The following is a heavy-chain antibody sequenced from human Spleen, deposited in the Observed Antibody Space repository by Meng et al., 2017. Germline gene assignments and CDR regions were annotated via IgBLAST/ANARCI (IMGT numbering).Heavy chain of an antibody. V-gene: IGHV1-46*01. CDR3: ARDCNIGTRIGLYYYYGMDV. J-gene: IGHJ6*02. D-gene: IGHD2/OR15-2a*01. CDR1: GYTFTSFY. Sequence: ASVKVSCKASGYTFTSFYMHWVRQAPGQGLEWMGMINPSGGTTTYVQKFQGRVTMTRDTSTSTVYMELSSLRSEDTAVYYCARDCNIGTRIGLYYYYGMDVWGQGTTVTVSS. CDR2: INPSGGTT.